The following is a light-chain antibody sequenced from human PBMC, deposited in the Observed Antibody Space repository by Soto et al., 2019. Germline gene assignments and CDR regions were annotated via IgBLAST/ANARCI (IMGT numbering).Light chain of an antibody. CDR2: DVN. Sequence: QSVLTQPASVSGSPGQSIAISCIGTSSDVGAYNYVSWYQQYPGKAPKLIVYDVNLRPSGVSDRFSGSKSGNTASLTISGLQAEDEADYYCSSYTSANTIEIGGGTKLTVL. V-gene: IGLV2-14*03. J-gene: IGLJ2*01. CDR3: SSYTSANTIE. CDR1: SSDVGAYNY.